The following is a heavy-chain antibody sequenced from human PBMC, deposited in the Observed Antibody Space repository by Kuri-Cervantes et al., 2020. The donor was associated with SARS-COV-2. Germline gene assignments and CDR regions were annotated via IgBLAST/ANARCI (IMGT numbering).Heavy chain of an antibody. Sequence: ASVKVSCKASGYTFTGYYMHWVRQAPGQGLEWMGWINPNSGGTNYAQKFQGRVTMTRDTSISTAYMELSRLSSDDTAVYYCALMAGYYYYYYMDVWGKGTTVTVSS. CDR1: GYTFTGYY. J-gene: IGHJ6*03. CDR3: ALMAGYYYYYYMDV. D-gene: IGHD5-24*01. V-gene: IGHV1-2*02. CDR2: INPNSGGT.